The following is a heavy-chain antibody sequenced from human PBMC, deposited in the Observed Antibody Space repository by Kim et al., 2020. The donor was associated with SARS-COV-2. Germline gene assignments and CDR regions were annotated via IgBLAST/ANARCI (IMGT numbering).Heavy chain of an antibody. V-gene: IGHV3-48*03. Sequence: GGSLRLSCTASGFTFSSYEMNWVRQAPGKGLEWVSYIIGSGTTIYYADSVRGRFTISRDNDKNSLFLQMNSLRAADTAVYYCARGPNYSPFDYWGQGTLV. CDR2: IIGSGTTI. CDR1: GFTFSSYE. D-gene: IGHD4-4*01. J-gene: IGHJ4*02. CDR3: ARGPNYSPFDY.